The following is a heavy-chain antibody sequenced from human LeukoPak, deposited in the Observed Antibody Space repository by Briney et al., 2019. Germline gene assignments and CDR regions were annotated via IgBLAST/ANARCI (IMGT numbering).Heavy chain of an antibody. V-gene: IGHV1-69*13. J-gene: IGHJ4*02. Sequence: ASVKVSCKASGGTFSSYAISWVRQAPGQGLEWMGGIIPIFGTANYALKFQGRVTITADESTSTAYMELSSLRSEDTAVYYCARDGTVTTKPLDYWGQGTLVTVSS. CDR1: GGTFSSYA. D-gene: IGHD4-11*01. CDR2: IIPIFGTA. CDR3: ARDGTVTTKPLDY.